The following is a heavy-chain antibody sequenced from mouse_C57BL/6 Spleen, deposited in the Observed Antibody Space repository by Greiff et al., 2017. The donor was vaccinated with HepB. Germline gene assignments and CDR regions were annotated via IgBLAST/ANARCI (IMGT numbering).Heavy chain of an antibody. J-gene: IGHJ3*01. V-gene: IGHV1-26*01. CDR2: INPNNGGT. Sequence: EVQLQQSGPELVKPGASVKISCKASGYTFTDYYMNWVKQSHGKSLEWIGDINPNNGGTSYNQKFKGKATLTVDKSSSTAYMELRSLTSEDSAVYYCARREGYLPWFAYWGQGTLVTVSA. CDR3: ARREGYLPWFAY. CDR1: GYTFTDYY. D-gene: IGHD5-5*01.